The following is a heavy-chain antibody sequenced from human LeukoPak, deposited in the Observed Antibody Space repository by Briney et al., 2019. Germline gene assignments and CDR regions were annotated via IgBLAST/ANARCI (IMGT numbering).Heavy chain of an antibody. Sequence: SETLSLTCAVYGGSFSGYYWSWIRQPPGKGLEWIGEINHSGSTNYNPSLKSRVTISVDTSKNQFSLKLSSVTAADTAVYYCAKIGTYSSSPAVPYYYMDVWGKGTTVTVSS. CDR1: GGSFSGYY. V-gene: IGHV4-34*01. CDR3: AKIGTYSSSPAVPYYYMDV. J-gene: IGHJ6*03. D-gene: IGHD6-6*01. CDR2: INHSGST.